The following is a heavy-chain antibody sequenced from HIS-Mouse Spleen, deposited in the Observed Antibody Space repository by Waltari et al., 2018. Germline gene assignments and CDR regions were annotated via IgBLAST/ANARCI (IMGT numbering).Heavy chain of an antibody. CDR3: AARFGESHFDY. Sequence: VQLVNSCAELKKPAGSVKVSCKASGYTSTSSDINWVRRATGPGLEGMGWMNPNSGNTGYAKKFQDRVTMTRNTSISTAYMELGSLSSEEAAVYYCAARFGESHFDYWGQGTLVTVSS. CDR2: MNPNSGNT. V-gene: IGHV1-8*01. CDR1: GYTSTSSD. D-gene: IGHD3-10*01. J-gene: IGHJ4*02.